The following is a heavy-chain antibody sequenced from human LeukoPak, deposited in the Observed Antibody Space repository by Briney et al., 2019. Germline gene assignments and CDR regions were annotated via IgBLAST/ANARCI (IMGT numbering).Heavy chain of an antibody. CDR1: GGTFSSYA. CDR3: ARGTIHDYGDYDWFDP. V-gene: IGHV1-69*13. CDR2: IIPIFGTA. D-gene: IGHD4-17*01. Sequence: SVKVSCKASGGTFSSYAISWVRQAPGQGLEWMGGIIPIFGTANYAQKFQGRVTITADESTSTAYMELSRLRSDDTAVYYCARGTIHDYGDYDWFDPWGQGTLVTVSS. J-gene: IGHJ5*02.